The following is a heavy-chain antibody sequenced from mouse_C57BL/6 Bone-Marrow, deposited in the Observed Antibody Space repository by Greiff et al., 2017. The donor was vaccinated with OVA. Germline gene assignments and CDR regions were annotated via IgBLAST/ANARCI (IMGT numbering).Heavy chain of an antibody. Sequence: QVQLQQSGPELARPWASVKISCQAFYTFSRRVHFAIRDTNYWMQWVKQRPGQGLEWIGAIYPGNGDTSYNQKFKGKATLTADKSSSTAYMQRSSLTSEDSAVYYCAWRSGGYYWYFDVWGTGTTVTVSS. J-gene: IGHJ1*03. V-gene: IGHV1-87*01. CDR3: SEDSAVYYCAWRSGGYYWYFDV. CDR1: YTFSRRVH. D-gene: IGHD1-1*02. CDR2: GQGLEWIG.